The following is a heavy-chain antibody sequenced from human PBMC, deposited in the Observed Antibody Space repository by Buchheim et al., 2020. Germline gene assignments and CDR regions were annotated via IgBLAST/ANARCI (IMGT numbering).Heavy chain of an antibody. D-gene: IGHD2-2*01. J-gene: IGHJ6*02. CDR3: AKPIVVVPAAMNYYYGMDV. V-gene: IGHV3-23*01. CDR1: GFTFSSYA. Sequence: EVQLLESGGGLVQPGGSLRLSCAASGFTFSSYAMSWVRQAPGKGLEWVSAISGSGGSTYYADSVKGRFTISRDNSKNTLYLQMNSLRAEDTAVYYCAKPIVVVPAAMNYYYGMDVWGQGTT. CDR2: ISGSGGST.